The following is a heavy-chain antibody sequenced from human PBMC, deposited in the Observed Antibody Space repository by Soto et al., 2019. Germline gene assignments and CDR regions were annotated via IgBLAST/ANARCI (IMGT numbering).Heavy chain of an antibody. J-gene: IGHJ3*01. V-gene: IGHV3-72*01. CDR3: VRDDSRGDSSAFDL. CDR1: GFTFSDHH. Sequence: EVQLVESGGGLVQPGGSLRLSCAASGFTFSDHHIDWVRQAPGKGLEWVGRSRNKARGYTTEYAPSVKGRFTISRDASRSSVFLEMYSLKIDETAMYYCVRDDSRGDSSAFDLWGQGTMVTVSS. D-gene: IGHD3-10*01. CDR2: SRNKARGYTT.